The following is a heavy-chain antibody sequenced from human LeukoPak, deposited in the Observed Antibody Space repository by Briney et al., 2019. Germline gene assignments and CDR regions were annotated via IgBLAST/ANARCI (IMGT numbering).Heavy chain of an antibody. J-gene: IGHJ3*02. CDR2: IWYDGNNK. V-gene: IGHV3-33*01. CDR1: GFTFSIYG. D-gene: IGHD2-15*01. Sequence: QPGRSLRLSCAASGFTFSIYGMHWVRQAPGKGLEWVAVIWYDGNNKYYADSVKGRFTISRDNAKNSLHLQMNSLRVEDTAVYYCAREDIGPEGGFDIWGQGTMVTVSS. CDR3: AREDIGPEGGFDI.